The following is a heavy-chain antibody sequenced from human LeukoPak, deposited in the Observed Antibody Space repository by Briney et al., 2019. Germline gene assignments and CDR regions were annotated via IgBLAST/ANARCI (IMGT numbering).Heavy chain of an antibody. Sequence: GASVKVSCKASGYTFTSYGISWVRQAPGQGLEWMGWISAYNGNTNYAQKLQGRVTMTTDTSTSTAYMELRSLRSDDTAVYYCARARGYCSSTSCYTGNEFDYWGQGTLVTVSS. D-gene: IGHD2-2*02. CDR2: ISAYNGNT. V-gene: IGHV1-18*01. CDR3: ARARGYCSSTSCYTGNEFDY. CDR1: GYTFTSYG. J-gene: IGHJ4*02.